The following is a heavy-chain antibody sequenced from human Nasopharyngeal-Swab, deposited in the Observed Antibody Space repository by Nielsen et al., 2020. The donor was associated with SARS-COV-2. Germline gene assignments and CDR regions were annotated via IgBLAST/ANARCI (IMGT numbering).Heavy chain of an antibody. V-gene: IGHV4-4*07. J-gene: IGHJ5*02. CDR1: GGSISSYY. CDR3: ARNPMDYYDFWSGYYNNWFDP. Sequence: SETLSLTCTVSGGSISSYYWSWIRQPAGKGLEWIGRIYTSGSTNYNPSLKSRVTMSVDTSKNQFSLKLSSVTAADTAVYYCARNPMDYYDFWSGYYNNWFDPWGQGTLVTVSS. CDR2: IYTSGST. D-gene: IGHD3-3*01.